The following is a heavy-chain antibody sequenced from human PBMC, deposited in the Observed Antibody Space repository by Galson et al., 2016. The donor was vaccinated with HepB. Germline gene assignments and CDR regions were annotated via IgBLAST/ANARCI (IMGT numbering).Heavy chain of an antibody. CDR1: GLTFSAYA. D-gene: IGHD3/OR15-3a*01. CDR3: AKVMARTGYYFAPLFDS. V-gene: IGHV3-23*01. Sequence: SLRLSCAASGLTFSAYAMTWVRQTPGKGLEWVSAISGRADTTYYADSVKGRFTVSRDNSKNTLSLEMNNLRADDTAIYYCAKVMARTGYYFAPLFDSWGQGTLVTVSS. J-gene: IGHJ4*02. CDR2: ISGRADTT.